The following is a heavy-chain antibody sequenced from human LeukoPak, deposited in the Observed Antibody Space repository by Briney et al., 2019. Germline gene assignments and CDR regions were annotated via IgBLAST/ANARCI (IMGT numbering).Heavy chain of an antibody. Sequence: GGSLRLSCAVSGFTFSSYSMNWVRQAPGKGLEWVSSISSSSSYIYYADSVKGRFTISRDNAKNSLYLQMNSLRAEDTAVYYCARDKGMAGQPAFDIWGQGTMVTVSS. D-gene: IGHD5-24*01. CDR3: ARDKGMAGQPAFDI. J-gene: IGHJ3*02. CDR2: ISSSSSYI. V-gene: IGHV3-21*01. CDR1: GFTFSSYS.